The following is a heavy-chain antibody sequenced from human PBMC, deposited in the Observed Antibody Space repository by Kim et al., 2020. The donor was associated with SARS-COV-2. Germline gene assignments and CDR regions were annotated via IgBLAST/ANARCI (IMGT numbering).Heavy chain of an antibody. D-gene: IGHD1-1*01. Sequence: NYAQKFQGRVTITADESTSTAYMELSSLRSEDTAVYYCAILYNTPGGFDPWGQGTLVTVSS. CDR3: AILYNTPGGFDP. V-gene: IGHV1-69*01. J-gene: IGHJ5*02.